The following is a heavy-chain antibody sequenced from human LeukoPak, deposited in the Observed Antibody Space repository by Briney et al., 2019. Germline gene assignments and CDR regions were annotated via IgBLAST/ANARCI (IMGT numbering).Heavy chain of an antibody. V-gene: IGHV4-30-2*01. CDR2: IYHSGST. D-gene: IGHD2-2*01. CDR3: ARGGCSSTSCYLDY. J-gene: IGHJ4*02. CDR1: GGSISSGGYY. Sequence: PSETLSLTCTVSGGSISSGGYYWSWIRQPPGKGLEWIGYIYHSGSTYYNPSLKSRVTISVDRSKNQFSLKLSSVTAADTAVYYCARGGCSSTSCYLDYWGQGTLVTVSS.